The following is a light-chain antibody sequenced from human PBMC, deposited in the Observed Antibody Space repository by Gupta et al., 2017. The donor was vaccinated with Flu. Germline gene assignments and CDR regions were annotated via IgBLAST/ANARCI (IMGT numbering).Light chain of an antibody. CDR1: ALTKKY. CDR2: EDK. J-gene: IGLJ1*01. V-gene: IGLV3-10*01. Sequence: QTARITCSEDALTKKYAYWYQQKSGQAPLLVIYEDKKRPSGVPERFSGSSSGTMATLTISGAQVEDEADYYCYSTDTSGNPLYVFGSGTKVTVL. CDR3: YSTDTSGNPLYV.